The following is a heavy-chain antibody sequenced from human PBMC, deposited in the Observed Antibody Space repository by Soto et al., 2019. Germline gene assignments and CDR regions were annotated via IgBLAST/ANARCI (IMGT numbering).Heavy chain of an antibody. D-gene: IGHD3-10*01. J-gene: IGHJ6*02. CDR3: AKDAVSGSRRVPFNYYGMDV. Sequence: QVQLVESGGGVVQPGRFLRLSCAASGFSFSIYGMHWVRQAPGKGLQWVAAISYDGSERYYADSVKGRFTISRDNSNNTLYLQMNSLRAEDTAVYYCAKDAVSGSRRVPFNYYGMDVWGQGTTVTVSS. CDR1: GFSFSIYG. V-gene: IGHV3-30*18. CDR2: ISYDGSER.